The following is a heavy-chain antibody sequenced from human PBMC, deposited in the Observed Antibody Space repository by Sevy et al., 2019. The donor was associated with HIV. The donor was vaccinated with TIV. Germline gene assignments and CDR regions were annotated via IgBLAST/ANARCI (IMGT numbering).Heavy chain of an antibody. V-gene: IGHV3-64D*06. J-gene: IGHJ4*02. CDR1: GFPFRSNI. CDR2: ITSNGLST. D-gene: IGHD3-10*01. CDR3: VKYRGLTQDFDY. Sequence: GGSLRLSCSASGFPFRSNIMGWVRQAPGKRLEYVSGITSNGLSTHYVPSVKSRFSISRDNSKNTMYLQMSSLRPEDTAVYYCVKYRGLTQDFDYWGQGTLVTVSS.